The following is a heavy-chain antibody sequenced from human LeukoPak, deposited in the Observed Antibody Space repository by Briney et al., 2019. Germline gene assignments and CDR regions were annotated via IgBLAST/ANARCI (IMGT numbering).Heavy chain of an antibody. Sequence: PGGSLRLSCAASGFTFSGYSMNWVRQAPGKGLEWVAYIRSSGSPIYYADSVKGRFTISRDNAKNSLYLQMNSLRAEDTAVYYCAKVLVPNCSGGSCYSKAFDIWGQGTMVTVSS. V-gene: IGHV3-48*04. CDR2: IRSSGSPI. CDR1: GFTFSGYS. D-gene: IGHD2-15*01. J-gene: IGHJ3*02. CDR3: AKVLVPNCSGGSCYSKAFDI.